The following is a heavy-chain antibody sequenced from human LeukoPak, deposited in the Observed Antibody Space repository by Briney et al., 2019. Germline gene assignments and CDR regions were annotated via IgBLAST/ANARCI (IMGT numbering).Heavy chain of an antibody. V-gene: IGHV4-59*01. CDR3: ARALYSSGWPDY. CDR2: IYSSGST. CDR1: GGSISSYF. D-gene: IGHD6-19*01. J-gene: IGHJ4*02. Sequence: SETLSLTCTVSGGSISSYFWSWIRQPPGKGLEWIGYIYSSGSTKYNPSLRSRVTISLDTSKRQFSLKLTSVTAADSAVYYCARALYSSGWPDYWGQGTLVTVSS.